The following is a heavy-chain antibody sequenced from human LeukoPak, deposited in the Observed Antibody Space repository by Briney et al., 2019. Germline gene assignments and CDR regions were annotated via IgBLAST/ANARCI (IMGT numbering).Heavy chain of an antibody. CDR2: IYYSGST. V-gene: IGHV4-31*03. CDR1: GGSISSGGYY. CDR3: ARGTSSSSWWIYNWFDP. J-gene: IGHJ5*02. D-gene: IGHD6-13*01. Sequence: PSETLSLTCTVSGGSISSGGYYWSWIRQHPGKGLEWIGYIYYSGSTYYNPSLKSRVTISVDTSKNQFSLKLSSVTAADTAVYYCARGTSSSSWWIYNWFDPWGQGTLVTVSS.